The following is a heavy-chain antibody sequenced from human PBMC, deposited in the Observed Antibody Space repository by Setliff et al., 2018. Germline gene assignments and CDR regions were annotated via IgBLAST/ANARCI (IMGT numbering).Heavy chain of an antibody. Sequence: PGGSLRLSCAASGFTFSSYAMTWVRQAPGKGLEWVSVISGSGGSTYYADSVKGRFTISRDNSKNTLYLQTNSLRAVDTAVYYCAKDWGPMVYTITDYWGQGILVTVST. CDR1: GFTFSSYA. CDR3: AKDWGPMVYTITDY. D-gene: IGHD2-8*01. V-gene: IGHV3-23*01. CDR2: ISGSGGST. J-gene: IGHJ4*02.